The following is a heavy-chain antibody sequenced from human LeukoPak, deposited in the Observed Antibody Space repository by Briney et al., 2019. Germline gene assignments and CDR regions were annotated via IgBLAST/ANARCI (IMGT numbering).Heavy chain of an antibody. V-gene: IGHV4-34*01. Sequence: PSETLSLACAVYGGSFSGYYWSWIRQPPGKGLEWIGEINHSGSTNYNPSLKSRVTISVDTSKNQFSLKLSSVTAADTAVYYCARVGGSGVPHYVWGSYRSKYYFDYWGQGTLVTVSS. J-gene: IGHJ4*02. CDR3: ARVGGSGVPHYVWGSYRSKYYFDY. CDR2: INHSGST. CDR1: GGSFSGYY. D-gene: IGHD3-16*02.